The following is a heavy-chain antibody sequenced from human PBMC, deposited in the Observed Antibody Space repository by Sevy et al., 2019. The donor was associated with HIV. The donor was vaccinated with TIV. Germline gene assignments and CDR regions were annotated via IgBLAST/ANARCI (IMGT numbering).Heavy chain of an antibody. Sequence: GGSLRLSCAASGFTFSEAWMSWVRQAPGKGLEWVGRIKSKTDAATRDFAAPVRGRFSISRDDSANTVYLVMNNLKPEDTDVYYCAAGTGTSDFDYWGQGTLVTVSS. V-gene: IGHV3-15*01. CDR1: GFTFSEAW. J-gene: IGHJ4*02. D-gene: IGHD1-7*01. CDR3: AAGTGTSDFDY. CDR2: IKSKTDAATR.